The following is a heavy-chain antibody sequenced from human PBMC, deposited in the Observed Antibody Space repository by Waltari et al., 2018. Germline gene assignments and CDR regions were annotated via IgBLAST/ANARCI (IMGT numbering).Heavy chain of an antibody. J-gene: IGHJ4*02. CDR1: GGSFSTDY. CDR3: ARRIAWYYSSGSYHDY. D-gene: IGHD3-10*01. CDR2: GHHRGST. Sequence: QVQLQQWGAGLLKPSATLSLTCAVYGGSFSTDYWSWIRQPPGKGLEWIGEGHHRGSTHHNPSPQSPGTMSASHSQGQVLPKPRAVAGPGSAVYYCARRIAWYYSSGSYHDYWGQGTLVTVSS. V-gene: IGHV4-34*01.